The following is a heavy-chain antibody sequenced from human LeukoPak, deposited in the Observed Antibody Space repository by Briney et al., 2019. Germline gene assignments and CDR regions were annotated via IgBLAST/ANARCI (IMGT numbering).Heavy chain of an antibody. CDR1: GFTFSSYG. CDR3: AKDRSIYGDYELDY. CDR2: ISYDGSNK. D-gene: IGHD4-17*01. Sequence: GGSLRLSCAASGFTFSSYGMHWVRQAPGKGLEWVAVISYDGSNKYYADSVKGRFTISRDNSKNTLYLQMNSLRAEDTAVYYCAKDRSIYGDYELDYWGQGTLVTVSS. J-gene: IGHJ4*02. V-gene: IGHV3-30*18.